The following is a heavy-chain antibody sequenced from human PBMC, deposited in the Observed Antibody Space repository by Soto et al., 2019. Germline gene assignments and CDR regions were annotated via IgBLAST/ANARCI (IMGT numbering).Heavy chain of an antibody. J-gene: IGHJ6*02. V-gene: IGHV3-33*01. Sequence: QLVESGGGVVQPGGSLRLSCSATPSAFTFSDYGMHWVRQTPGKGLEWLAVIWFDGGKRYYADSVKGRVTISRDNYENTLSLQLNTLSHYDTGVDYWASSGRGDFTSMVNYFYYGLDVWGQGTTVAVSS. CDR3: ASSGRGDFTSMVNYFYYGLDV. CDR2: IWFDGGKR. CDR1: AFTFSDYG. D-gene: IGHD5-18*01.